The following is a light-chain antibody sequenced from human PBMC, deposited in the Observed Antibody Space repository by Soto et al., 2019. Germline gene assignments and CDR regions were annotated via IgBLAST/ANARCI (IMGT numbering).Light chain of an antibody. CDR1: SSNVGNDY. J-gene: IGLJ2*01. CDR2: ENN. V-gene: IGLV1-51*02. CDR3: GAWDSSLSAVV. Sequence: QSALTQPPSVSAAPGQKVTISCSGSSSNVGNDYVAWYQQFPGTAPKLLIYENNKRPSGIPGRFSGSKSGTSATLGITGLQTGDEADYYCGAWDSSLSAVVFGGGTKLTVL.